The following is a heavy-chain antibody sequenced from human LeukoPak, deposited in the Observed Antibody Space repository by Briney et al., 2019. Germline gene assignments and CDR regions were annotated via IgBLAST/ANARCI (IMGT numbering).Heavy chain of an antibody. CDR1: GFTFGDYA. CDR2: IRSKPYGGTT. D-gene: IGHD3-9*01. CDR3: TRGYDVLTGLSYFDY. V-gene: IGHV3-49*03. Sequence: GGSLRLSCTASGFTFGDYAMSWFRQAPGKGLEGVGFIRSKPYGGTTGYAASVKGRFTISRDDSKTIAYLQMNSLKTEDTAVYYCTRGYDVLTGLSYFDYWGQGALVTVSS. J-gene: IGHJ4*02.